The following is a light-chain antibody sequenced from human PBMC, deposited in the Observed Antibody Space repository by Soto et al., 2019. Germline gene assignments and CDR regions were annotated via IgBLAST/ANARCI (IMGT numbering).Light chain of an antibody. CDR2: DAS. CDR3: QQRTNLHLS. CDR1: QSVSSD. J-gene: IGKJ4*01. V-gene: IGKV3-11*01. Sequence: EIVLTQSPATLSLSPGERATLSCWASQSVSSDLAWYQQKPGQAPRLLIYDASNRATGIPARFSGSGSGTDFTLTISSLEPEDFAVYYCQQRTNLHLSFGGATKVEIK.